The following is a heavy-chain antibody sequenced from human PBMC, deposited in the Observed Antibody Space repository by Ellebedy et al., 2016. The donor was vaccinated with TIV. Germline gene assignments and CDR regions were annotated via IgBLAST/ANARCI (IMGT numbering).Heavy chain of an antibody. CDR1: GFSFGSHW. J-gene: IGHJ5*02. CDR2: IDDDGSRT. Sequence: GESLKISCAASGFSFGSHWMHWVRQAPGKGLVWVSGIDDDGSRTQYADSVRGRFTVSRDNAKNMVYLQMNSLRVEETAVYYCVRDRPHNWFDPWGHGTLVTVPP. CDR3: VRDRPHNWFDP. V-gene: IGHV3-74*01.